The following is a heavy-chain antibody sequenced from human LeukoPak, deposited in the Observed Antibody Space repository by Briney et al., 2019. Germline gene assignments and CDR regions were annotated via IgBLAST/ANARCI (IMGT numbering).Heavy chain of an antibody. CDR1: GFTFSSYA. Sequence: GGSLRLSCAASGFTFSSYAMTWVRQAPGKGLAWVSTVGAGGRRTYYAGSVRGRFTISRDNSKNTLYLQMNTLRAEDTAVYYCAKGLDYYGSGSYDHWGQGTLVTVSS. D-gene: IGHD3-10*01. CDR2: VGAGGRRT. V-gene: IGHV3-23*01. CDR3: AKGLDYYGSGSYDH. J-gene: IGHJ4*02.